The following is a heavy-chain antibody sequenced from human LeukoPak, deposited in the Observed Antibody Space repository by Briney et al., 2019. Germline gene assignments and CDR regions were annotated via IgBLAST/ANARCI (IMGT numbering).Heavy chain of an antibody. D-gene: IGHD2-15*01. Sequence: GGSLRLSCVHSRFPLSSYLLSWVRPAPGKGREWVANMYLVGSGKYYVDSVRGRFTLSRDNAKSSLYLQMNSLRAEDTAVYFCARDVSATGGLDYWGQGTLVTVSS. CDR3: ARDVSATGGLDY. J-gene: IGHJ4*02. CDR1: RFPLSSYL. V-gene: IGHV3-7*01. CDR2: MYLVGSGK.